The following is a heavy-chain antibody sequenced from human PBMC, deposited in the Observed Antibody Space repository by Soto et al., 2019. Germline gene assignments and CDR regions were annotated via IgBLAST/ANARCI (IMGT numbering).Heavy chain of an antibody. CDR1: GGSFIGYS. Sequence: QVQLQQWGAGLLKPSETLSLTCAVYGGSFIGYSWTWIRQPPGKGLEWIGEINHSGSTNYNPSLKSRVTISIDTSKNQFSVKLGSVTAADTAVYYCARGDYDILTDWGQGTLVTVSS. CDR3: ARGDYDILTD. CDR2: INHSGST. J-gene: IGHJ4*02. V-gene: IGHV4-34*01. D-gene: IGHD3-9*01.